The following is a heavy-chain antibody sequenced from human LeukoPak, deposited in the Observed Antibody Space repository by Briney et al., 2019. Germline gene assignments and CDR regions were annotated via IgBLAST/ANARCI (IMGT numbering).Heavy chain of an antibody. Sequence: TGGSLRLSCAASGFTFSSYAMSWVRQAPGKGLEWVSYISSSGTTISYADSVKGRFTISRDNSKNTLYLQMNSLRAEDTAVYYCAKDAEWELFSFFDYWGQGTLVTVSS. CDR2: ISSSGTTI. CDR3: AKDAEWELFSFFDY. V-gene: IGHV3-23*01. J-gene: IGHJ4*02. CDR1: GFTFSSYA. D-gene: IGHD1-26*01.